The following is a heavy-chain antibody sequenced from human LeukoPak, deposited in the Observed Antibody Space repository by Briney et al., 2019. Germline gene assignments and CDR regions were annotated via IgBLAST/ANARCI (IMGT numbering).Heavy chain of an antibody. Sequence: LETLSLTCTVSGGSISSYYWSWIRQPPGKGLEWIGYIYYSGSTNYNPSLKSRVTISVDTSKNQFSLKLSSVTAADTAVYYCARGGSSSWYYWGQGTLVTVSS. CDR3: ARGGSSSWYY. J-gene: IGHJ4*02. CDR1: GGSISSYY. CDR2: IYYSGST. V-gene: IGHV4-59*01. D-gene: IGHD6-13*01.